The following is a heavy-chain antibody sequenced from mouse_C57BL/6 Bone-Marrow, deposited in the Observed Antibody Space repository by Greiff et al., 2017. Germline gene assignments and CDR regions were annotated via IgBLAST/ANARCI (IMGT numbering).Heavy chain of an antibody. D-gene: IGHD2-14*01. CDR2: IDPANGNT. J-gene: IGHJ1*03. Sequence: VQLQQSVAELVRPGASVKLSCTASGFTIKNTYMHWVKQRPEQGLEWIGRIDPANGNTKYAPKFQGKATITADTSSNTAYLQLSSLTSEDTAIYYCARGVHFDVWGTGTTVTVSS. CDR3: ARGVHFDV. CDR1: GFTIKNTY. V-gene: IGHV14-3*01.